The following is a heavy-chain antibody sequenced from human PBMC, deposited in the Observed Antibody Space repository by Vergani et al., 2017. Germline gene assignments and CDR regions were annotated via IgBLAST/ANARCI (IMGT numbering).Heavy chain of an antibody. CDR3: ARRSMITFGGVIAPGAFDI. D-gene: IGHD3-16*02. J-gene: IGHJ3*02. V-gene: IGHV3-9*01. CDR2: ISWNSGSI. Sequence: EVQLVESGGGLVQPGRSLRLSCAASGFTFDDYAMHWVRQAPGKGLEWVSGISWNSGSIGYADSVKGRFTISRDNAKNSLYLQMNSLRAEDTALYYCARRSMITFGGVIAPGAFDIWGQGTMVTVSS. CDR1: GFTFDDYA.